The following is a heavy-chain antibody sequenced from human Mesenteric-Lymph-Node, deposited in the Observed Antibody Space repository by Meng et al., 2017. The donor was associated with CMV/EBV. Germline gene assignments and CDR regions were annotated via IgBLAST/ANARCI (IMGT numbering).Heavy chain of an antibody. CDR3: ARDLRGKDDY. V-gene: IGHV3-53*01. Sequence: GESLKISCAVSGFTVRTNYMSWVRQAPGKGLDWVSVIYSVGSTYYADSVKGRFTISRDNAKSTLYLQMNSLRAEDTGVYYCARDLRGKDDYWGQGTLVTVSS. J-gene: IGHJ4*02. CDR2: IYSVGST. CDR1: GFTVRTNY. D-gene: IGHD5-12*01.